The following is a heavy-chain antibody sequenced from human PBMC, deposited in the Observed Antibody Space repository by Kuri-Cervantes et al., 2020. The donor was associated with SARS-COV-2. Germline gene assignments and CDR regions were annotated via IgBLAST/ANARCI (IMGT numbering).Heavy chain of an antibody. CDR1: GYTFTSYA. J-gene: IGHJ6*02. D-gene: IGHD3-10*01. CDR2: IIPIFGIA. CDR3: ARELFRAMVRGVMSFYGMDV. V-gene: IGHV1-69*10. Sequence: SVKVSCKASGYTFTSYAMHWVRQAPGQRLEWMGGIIPIFGIANYAQKFQGRVTITADKSTSTAYMELSSLRSEDTAVYYCARELFRAMVRGVMSFYGMDVWGQGTTVTVSS.